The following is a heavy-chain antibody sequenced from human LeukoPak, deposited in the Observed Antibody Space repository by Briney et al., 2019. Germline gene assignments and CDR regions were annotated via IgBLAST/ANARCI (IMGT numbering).Heavy chain of an antibody. CDR3: ARVVLSGYSYGYGEGADTIDYFDY. CDR1: GFTVSSNY. D-gene: IGHD5-18*01. Sequence: PGGSLRLSCAASGFTVSSNYMSWVRQAPGKGLEWVSVIYSGGSTYYADSVKGRFTISRDNSKNTLYLQMNSLRAEDTAVYYCARVVLSGYSYGYGEGADTIDYFDYWGQGTLVTVSS. J-gene: IGHJ4*02. CDR2: IYSGGST. V-gene: IGHV3-53*01.